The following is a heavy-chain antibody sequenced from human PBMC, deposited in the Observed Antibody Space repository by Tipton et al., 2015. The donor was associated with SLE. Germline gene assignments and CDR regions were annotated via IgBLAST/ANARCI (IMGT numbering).Heavy chain of an antibody. V-gene: IGHV3-69-1*01. CDR2: ISSTSYI. Sequence: LSLTCAVSGGSINSGGYSWSWIRQPPGKGLEWVSSISSTSYIFYADSLKGRFTISRDNAKNSLYLQMNSLRAEDTAVYYCAREGIAARWFDPWGQGTLVTVSS. CDR3: AREGIAARWFDP. D-gene: IGHD6-13*01. J-gene: IGHJ5*02. CDR1: GGSINSGGYS.